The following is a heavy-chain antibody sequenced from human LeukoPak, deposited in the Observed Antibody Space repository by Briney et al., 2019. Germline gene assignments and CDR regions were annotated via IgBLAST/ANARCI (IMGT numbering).Heavy chain of an antibody. CDR1: GGSISSYY. CDR3: ARHYYYYGMDV. Sequence: SETLSLTCTVSGGSISSYYWSWIRQPPVKGLEWIGYIYYSGSTNYNPSLKSRVTISVDTSKNQFSLKLSSVTAADTAVYYCARHYYYYGMDVWGQGTTVTVSS. CDR2: IYYSGST. J-gene: IGHJ6*02. V-gene: IGHV4-59*08.